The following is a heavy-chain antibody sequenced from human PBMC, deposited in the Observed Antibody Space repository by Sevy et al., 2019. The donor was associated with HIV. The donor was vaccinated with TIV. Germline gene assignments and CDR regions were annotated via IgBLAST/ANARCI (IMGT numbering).Heavy chain of an antibody. J-gene: IGHJ4*02. CDR3: ARGKSGYGYALNY. D-gene: IGHD5-18*01. CDR1: GFTVNSNY. CDR2: IHSDDTT. V-gene: IGHV3-66*01. Sequence: GGSLRLSCAASGFTVNSNYMTWVRQAPGKGLEGVSVIHSDDTTYHADSVKDRFTISRDNFKNTLYLHMSSLRAEDTAVYYCARGKSGYGYALNYWGQGTSVTVSS.